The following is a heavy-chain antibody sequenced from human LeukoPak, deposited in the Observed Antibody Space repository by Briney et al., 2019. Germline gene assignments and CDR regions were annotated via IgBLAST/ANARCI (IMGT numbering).Heavy chain of an antibody. CDR1: GGSFSGYY. Sequence: SETLSLTCAVYGGSFSGYYWSWIRQPPGKGLEWIGEINHSGSTNYNPSLKSRVTISVDTSKNQFSLKLSPVTAADTAVYYCARTEESGYSYGYFGYYYYMDVWGKGTTVTVSS. CDR2: INHSGST. D-gene: IGHD5-18*01. J-gene: IGHJ6*03. V-gene: IGHV4-34*01. CDR3: ARTEESGYSYGYFGYYYYMDV.